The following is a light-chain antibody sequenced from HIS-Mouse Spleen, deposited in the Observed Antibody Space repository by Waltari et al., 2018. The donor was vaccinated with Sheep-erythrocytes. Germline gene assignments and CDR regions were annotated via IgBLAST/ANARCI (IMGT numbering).Light chain of an antibody. CDR3: YSTDSSGNHRV. Sequence: SYELTQPPSVSVSPGQTARSTCSGDALPKNYDYCYQQKSGPSPVLVIYEDSKRPSAIPERFSGSSSGTMATLTISGAQVEDEADYYCYSTDSSGNHRVFGGGTKLTVL. J-gene: IGLJ2*01. V-gene: IGLV3-10*01. CDR2: EDS. CDR1: ALPKNY.